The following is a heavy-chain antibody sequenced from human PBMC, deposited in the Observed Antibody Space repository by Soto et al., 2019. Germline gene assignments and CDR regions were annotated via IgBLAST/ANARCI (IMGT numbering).Heavy chain of an antibody. CDR3: ARDHRSSSWYAYYYYGMYV. CDR1: GYTFTSYY. J-gene: IGHJ6*02. Sequence: GASVKVSCKASGYTFTSYYIHWVRQAPGQGLEWMGIINPSGGSTSYAQKFQGRVTMTRDTSTSTVYMELSSLRSEDTAVYYCARDHRSSSWYAYYYYGMYVWGQRTTVTVSS. CDR2: INPSGGST. V-gene: IGHV1-46*01. D-gene: IGHD6-13*01.